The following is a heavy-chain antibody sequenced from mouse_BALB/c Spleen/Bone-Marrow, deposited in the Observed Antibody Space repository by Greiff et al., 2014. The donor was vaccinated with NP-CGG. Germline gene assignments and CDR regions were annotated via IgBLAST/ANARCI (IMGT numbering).Heavy chain of an antibody. CDR3: TRSGTLGAMDY. CDR2: IYPSDSYT. J-gene: IGHJ4*01. D-gene: IGHD4-1*01. V-gene: IGHV1-69*02. Sequence: VQRVESGAELVRPGASVKLSCKASGYTFTSYWINWVKQRPGQGLEWIGNIYPSDSYTNYNQKFKDKATLTVDKSSSTAYMQLSSPTSEDSAVYYCTRSGTLGAMDYWGQGTSVTVSS. CDR1: GYTFTSYW.